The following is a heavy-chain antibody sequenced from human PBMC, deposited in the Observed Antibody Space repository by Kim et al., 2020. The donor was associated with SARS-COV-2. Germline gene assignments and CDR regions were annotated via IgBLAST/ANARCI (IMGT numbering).Heavy chain of an antibody. CDR3: AKDQQNSLLYLFDY. J-gene: IGHJ4*02. CDR2: ISYDGSNK. CDR1: GFTFSTYG. V-gene: IGHV3-33*06. D-gene: IGHD2-2*02. Sequence: GGSLRLSCAASGFTFSTYGMHWVRQAPGKGLEWVAVISYDGSNKYYEDSVKGRFTISRDNSKNTLYLQMNSLRAEDTAVYYCAKDQQNSLLYLFDYWGQGTLVTVSS.